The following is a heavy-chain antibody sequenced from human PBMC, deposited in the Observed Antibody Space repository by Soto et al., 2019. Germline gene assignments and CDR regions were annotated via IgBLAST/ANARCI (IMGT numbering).Heavy chain of an antibody. CDR1: GGSISSGGYY. CDR2: IYYSGST. V-gene: IGHV4-31*03. Sequence: QVQLQESGPGLVKPSQTLSLACTVSGGSISSGGYYWSWIRQHPGKGLEWIGYIYYSGSTYYNPSLKSRVTISVDTSKNQFSLKLSSVTAADTAVYYCARDLADGYKTYYFDYWGQGTLVTVSS. CDR3: ARDLADGYKTYYFDY. J-gene: IGHJ4*02. D-gene: IGHD5-12*01.